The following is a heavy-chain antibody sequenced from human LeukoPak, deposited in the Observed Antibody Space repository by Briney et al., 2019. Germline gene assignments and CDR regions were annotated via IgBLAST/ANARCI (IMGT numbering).Heavy chain of an antibody. CDR1: GFTFSSYA. V-gene: IGHV3-23*01. Sequence: GGSLRLSCAASGFTFSSYAMSWVRQAPGKGLEWVSAIGGSGGSTYYADSVKGRFTISRDNSKNTLYLQMNSLRAEDTAVYYCAKDRSGWELLERFDYWGQGTLVTVSS. CDR3: AKDRSGWELLERFDY. J-gene: IGHJ4*02. D-gene: IGHD1-26*01. CDR2: IGGSGGST.